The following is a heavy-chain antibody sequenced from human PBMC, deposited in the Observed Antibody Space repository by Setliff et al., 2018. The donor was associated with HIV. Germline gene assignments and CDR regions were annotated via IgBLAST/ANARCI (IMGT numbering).Heavy chain of an antibody. CDR3: ARHKDSDYVWGSYRPDGFDI. D-gene: IGHD3-16*02. J-gene: IGHJ3*02. CDR2: IYRSGST. V-gene: IGHV4-39*01. Sequence: SETLSLTCTVSGGSSSSSSFYWGWIRQPPGKGLEWIGNIYRSGSTYYNPSLRSRVTISVDTSKNQFYLNLNSVTDADTALYYCARHKDSDYVWGSYRPDGFDIWGQGTTVTVSP. CDR1: GGSSSSSSFY.